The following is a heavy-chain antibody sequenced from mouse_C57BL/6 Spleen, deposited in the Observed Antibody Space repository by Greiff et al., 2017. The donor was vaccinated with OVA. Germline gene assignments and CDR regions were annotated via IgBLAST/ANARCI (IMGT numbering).Heavy chain of an antibody. J-gene: IGHJ3*01. V-gene: IGHV5-6*01. D-gene: IGHD2-5*01. Sequence: VQLQQSGGDLVKPGGSLKLSCAASGFTFSSYGMSWVRPTPDKRLEWVATISSGGSYTYYPDSVKGRFTISRDNAKNTLYLQMSSLKSEDTAMYYCARQDYYSNYVAYWGQGTLVTVSA. CDR1: GFTFSSYG. CDR3: ARQDYYSNYVAY. CDR2: ISSGGSYT.